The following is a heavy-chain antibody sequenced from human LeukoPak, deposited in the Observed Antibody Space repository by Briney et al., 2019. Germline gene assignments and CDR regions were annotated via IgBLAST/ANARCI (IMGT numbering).Heavy chain of an antibody. D-gene: IGHD3-9*01. CDR1: GYTLTELS. CDR3: ARGEDYYDILTGYYMGAFDI. J-gene: IGHJ3*02. Sequence: RASVKVSCKVSGYTLTELSMHWVRQAPGKGLEWMGGFDPEDGETIYAQKFQGRVTMTEDTSTDTAYMELSSLRSEDTAVYYCARGEDYYDILTGYYMGAFDIWGQGTMVTVSS. V-gene: IGHV1-24*01. CDR2: FDPEDGET.